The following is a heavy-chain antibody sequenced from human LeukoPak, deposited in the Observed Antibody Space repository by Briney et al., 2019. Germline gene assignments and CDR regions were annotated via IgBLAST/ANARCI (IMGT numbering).Heavy chain of an antibody. Sequence: GTSVKVSCKASGFTFTSSAVQWVRQARGQRLEWIGWIVVGSGNTNYAQKFQERVTITRDMSTSTAYMELSSLRSEDTAVYYCAADLVGYCSGGSRGAFDIWGQGTMVTVSS. J-gene: IGHJ3*02. D-gene: IGHD2-15*01. CDR3: AADLVGYCSGGSRGAFDI. CDR2: IVVGSGNT. CDR1: GFTFTSSA. V-gene: IGHV1-58*01.